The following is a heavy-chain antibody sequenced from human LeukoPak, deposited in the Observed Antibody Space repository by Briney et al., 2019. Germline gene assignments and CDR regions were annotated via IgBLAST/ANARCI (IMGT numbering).Heavy chain of an antibody. J-gene: IGHJ4*02. CDR1: GGSISSGDYY. Sequence: SQTLSLTCTVSGGSISSGDYYWSWIRQPPGKGLEWIGYIYYSGSIKYNPSLKSRVTMSVDTSKNQFSLKLSSVTAADTAIYYCARENPSGYYNRPIDYWGQGTLVTVSS. CDR3: ARENPSGYYNRPIDY. D-gene: IGHD3-22*01. V-gene: IGHV4-30-4*01. CDR2: IYYSGSI.